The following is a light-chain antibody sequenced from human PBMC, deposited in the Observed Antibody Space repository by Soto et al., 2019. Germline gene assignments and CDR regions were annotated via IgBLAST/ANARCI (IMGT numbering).Light chain of an antibody. CDR1: SSDVGGYNY. V-gene: IGLV2-14*01. CDR2: DAS. J-gene: IGLJ1*01. CDR3: SSYTSSSPYV. Sequence: QSVLTQPASVSGSPGQSITISCTGTSSDVGGYNYVSWYQQHPGKAPKLMIYDASNRPSGVSNRFSGSKSGNTASLTISGLQAEGEADYYCSSYTSSSPYVFGTGTKVTVL.